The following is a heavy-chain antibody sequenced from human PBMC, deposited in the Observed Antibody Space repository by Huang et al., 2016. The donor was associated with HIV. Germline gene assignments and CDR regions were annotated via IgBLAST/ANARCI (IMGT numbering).Heavy chain of an antibody. CDR2: ISAYNGNT. V-gene: IGHV1-18*01. Sequence: QVQLVQSGAEVKKPGASVKVSCKASGYTFTSYGISWVRQAPGQGLEWRGWISAYNGNTNYAQKLQGRVTMTTDTSTSTAYMELRSLRSDDTAVYYCAIDTYYYDSSGYGSDYWGQGTLVTVSS. CDR3: AIDTYYYDSSGYGSDY. D-gene: IGHD3-22*01. J-gene: IGHJ4*02. CDR1: GYTFTSYG.